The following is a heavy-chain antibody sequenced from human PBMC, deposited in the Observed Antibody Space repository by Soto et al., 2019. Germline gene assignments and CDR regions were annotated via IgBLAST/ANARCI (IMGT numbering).Heavy chain of an antibody. D-gene: IGHD6-13*01. CDR3: ARTQAGRHYYYGMDV. V-gene: IGHV4-31*03. J-gene: IGHJ6*02. CDR1: GGSISSGGYY. Sequence: QVQLQESGPGLVKPSQTLSLTCTVSGGSISSGGYYWSWIRQHPGKGLEWIGYIYYSGSTYYNPSLKSRVTIAVETSKNQFSLKLSSVTAADTAVYYCARTQAGRHYYYGMDVWGQGTTVTVSS. CDR2: IYYSGST.